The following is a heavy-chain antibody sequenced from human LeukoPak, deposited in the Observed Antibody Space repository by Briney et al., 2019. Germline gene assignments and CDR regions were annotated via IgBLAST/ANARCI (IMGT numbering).Heavy chain of an antibody. J-gene: IGHJ6*03. Sequence: ASVKVSCKASGGTFSNYAISWVRQAPGQGLEWMGGIIPIFGTASYAQKFQGRVTMTRDTSTSTVYMELSSLRSEDTAVYYCARDGGLAAHYYYYMDVWGKGTTVTVSS. CDR2: IIPIFGTA. V-gene: IGHV1-69*05. CDR3: ARDGGLAAHYYYYMDV. CDR1: GGTFSNYA. D-gene: IGHD6-6*01.